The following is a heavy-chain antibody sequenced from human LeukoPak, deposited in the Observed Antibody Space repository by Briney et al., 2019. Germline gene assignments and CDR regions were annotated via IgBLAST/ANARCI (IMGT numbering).Heavy chain of an antibody. CDR2: IYYSGST. J-gene: IGHJ4*02. V-gene: IGHV4-39*01. Sequence: SETLSLTCTVSSGSISSSSYYWGWIRQPPGKGLEWIGSIYYSGSTYYNPSLKSRVTISVDTSKNQFSLKLSSVTAADTAVYYCARQHRGDYVWGSCRPPYFDYWGQGTLVTVSS. CDR1: SGSISSSSYY. CDR3: ARQHRGDYVWGSCRPPYFDY. D-gene: IGHD3-16*02.